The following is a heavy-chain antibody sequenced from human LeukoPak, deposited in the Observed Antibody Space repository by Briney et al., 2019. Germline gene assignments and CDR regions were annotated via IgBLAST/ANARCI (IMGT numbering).Heavy chain of an antibody. Sequence: GGSLRLSCAASGFPFSNNDMQWVRQAPGKGLEWVSGISGSNGRTYYADSVKGRVTISRDNSKSTLYLQMSSLRAEDTAVYFCAKGGYFAFEFWGQGTLVTVSS. CDR1: GFPFSNND. CDR3: AKGGYFAFEF. J-gene: IGHJ3*01. V-gene: IGHV3-23*01. CDR2: ISGSNGRT. D-gene: IGHD2-2*03.